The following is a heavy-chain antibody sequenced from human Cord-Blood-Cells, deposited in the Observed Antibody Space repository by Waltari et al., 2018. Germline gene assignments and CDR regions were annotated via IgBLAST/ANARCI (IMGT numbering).Heavy chain of an antibody. CDR1: GFTFSSYG. D-gene: IGHD5-18*01. J-gene: IGHJ4*02. Sequence: QVQLVESGGGVVQPGGSLRLSCAASGFTFSSYGMHWVRQAPGKGLKWVAVIRYDGSNTYYADSVKGRFTSSRDNSKNTLYLQMNSLRAEDTAVYYCAPPHSYGFDYWGQGTLVTVSS. CDR2: IRYDGSNT. V-gene: IGHV3-30*02. CDR3: APPHSYGFDY.